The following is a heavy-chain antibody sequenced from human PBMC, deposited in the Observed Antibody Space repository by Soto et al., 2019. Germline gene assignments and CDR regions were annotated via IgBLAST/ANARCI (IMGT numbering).Heavy chain of an antibody. CDR2: VYYTGTS. V-gene: IGHV4-59*01. CDR1: GDSMNYY. CDR3: ARLTGNNWFDP. D-gene: IGHD3-9*01. Sequence: SETLSLTCTVSGDSMNYYWSWIRQPPGKGLEWIGFVYYTGTSGSNPSLKSRVTMSVDTSNSQFSLKLNSLTAADTAVYYCARLTGNNWFDPWGQGALVTVSS. J-gene: IGHJ5*02.